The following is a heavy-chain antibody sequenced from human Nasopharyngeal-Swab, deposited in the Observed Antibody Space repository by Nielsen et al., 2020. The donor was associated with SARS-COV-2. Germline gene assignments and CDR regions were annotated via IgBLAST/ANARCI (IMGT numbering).Heavy chain of an antibody. D-gene: IGHD1-26*01. V-gene: IGHV1-46*01. CDR3: AREIVGASYYYYGMDV. CDR2: INPSGGST. J-gene: IGHJ6*02. Sequence: WVRQAPGQGLEWMGIINPSGGSTSYAQKFQGRVTMTRDTPTSTVYMELSSLRSEDTAVYYYAREIVGASYYYYGMDVWGQGTTVTVSS.